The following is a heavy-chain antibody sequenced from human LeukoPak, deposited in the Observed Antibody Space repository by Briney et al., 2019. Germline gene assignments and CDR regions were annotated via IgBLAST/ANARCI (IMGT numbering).Heavy chain of an antibody. V-gene: IGHV4-4*07. CDR3: ARDHYDHYGDYVFDY. J-gene: IGHJ4*02. Sequence: AETLSLTCTVSGGSICSYYWTWIRQPAGKGLEWIGRIYTSGSTTYNPSLKSRVTMSVDTSRNQFSLKLRSVTAADTAVYYCARDHYDHYGDYVFDYWGQGTLVTVSS. CDR2: IYTSGST. CDR1: GGSICSYY. D-gene: IGHD4-17*01.